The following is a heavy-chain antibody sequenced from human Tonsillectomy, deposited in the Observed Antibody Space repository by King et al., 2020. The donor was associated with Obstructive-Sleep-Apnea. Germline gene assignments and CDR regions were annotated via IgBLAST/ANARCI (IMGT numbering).Heavy chain of an antibody. J-gene: IGHJ4*02. CDR3: AKGGFYHYDSSGLN. D-gene: IGHD3-22*01. CDR1: GFTFDDYT. V-gene: IGHV3-43*01. Sequence: VQLVESGGAVVQPGGSLRLSCVASGFTFDDYTMHWVRHAPGKGLEWVSLIAWDGGGTFYADSVKGRFTVSRDNSKNSLYLQMNSLRTEDTALYYCAKGGFYHYDSSGLNWGQGTLVTVSA. CDR2: IAWDGGGT.